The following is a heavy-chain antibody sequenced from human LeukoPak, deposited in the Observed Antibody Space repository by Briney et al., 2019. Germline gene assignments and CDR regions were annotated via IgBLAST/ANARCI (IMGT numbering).Heavy chain of an antibody. CDR2: IYTSGST. V-gene: IGHV4-61*02. CDR1: GGSISSGSYY. J-gene: IGHJ4*02. Sequence: PSETLSLTCTVSGGSISSGSYYWSWIRQPAGKGLEWIGRIYTSGSTNYNPSLKSRVTISVDTSKNQFSLKLSSVTAADTAVYYCAREGGSGSYDYWGQGTLVTVSS. D-gene: IGHD3-10*01. CDR3: AREGGSGSYDY.